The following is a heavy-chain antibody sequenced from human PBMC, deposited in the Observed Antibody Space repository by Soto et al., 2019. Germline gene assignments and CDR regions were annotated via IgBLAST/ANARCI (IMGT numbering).Heavy chain of an antibody. J-gene: IGHJ4*02. CDR1: GFTVSNYG. D-gene: IGHD3-9*01. V-gene: IGHV3-23*01. CDR3: ATDKYFD. CDR2: IGGSGGST. Sequence: EVQLLESGGGLVQPGGSLRLSCAASGFTVSNYGMNWVRQAPGKGLEWVSGIGGSGGSTYYADSVKGRFTISRDNSKNTLDLEMNSLRDEDTAVYDCATDKYFDWGQGTRVTVSS.